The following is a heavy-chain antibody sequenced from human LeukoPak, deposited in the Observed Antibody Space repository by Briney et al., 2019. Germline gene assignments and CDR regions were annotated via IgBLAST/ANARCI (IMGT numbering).Heavy chain of an antibody. CDR3: ARLRGNYFPDY. V-gene: IGHV4-59*01. CDR2: IYYSGST. J-gene: IGHJ4*02. CDR1: GGSISGYY. D-gene: IGHD4-11*01. Sequence: SETLSLTCTVSGGSISGYYWTWIRQPPGKGLEWIAYIYYSGSTNYNPSLRSRVTISVDTSKNQFSLKLSSVTAADTAVYYCARLRGNYFPDYWGQGTLVTVSS.